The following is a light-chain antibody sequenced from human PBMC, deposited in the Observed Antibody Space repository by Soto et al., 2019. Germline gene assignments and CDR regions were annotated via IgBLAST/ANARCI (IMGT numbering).Light chain of an antibody. CDR2: GAS. V-gene: IGKV3-20*01. CDR3: QQYADSPLT. CDR1: EPIRNTY. J-gene: IGKJ4*01. Sequence: EIVLTQSPDTLSLSPGERATLSCRTSEPIRNTYVAWYQQKPGQAPRLLIYGASSRAIGIPDRFSGSGSGTDFTLTISRLEPEDFALYYCQQYADSPLTFGGGTEVDIK.